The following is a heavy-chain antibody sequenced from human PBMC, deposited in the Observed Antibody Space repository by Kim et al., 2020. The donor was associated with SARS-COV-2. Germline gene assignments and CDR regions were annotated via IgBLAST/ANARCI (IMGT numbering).Heavy chain of an antibody. CDR1: GFTVSSNY. J-gene: IGHJ3*02. Sequence: GGSLRLSCAASGFTVSSNYMSWVRQAPGKGLEWVSVIYAGGSTFYADSVKGRFSISRDNSKNTLYLQMNSLRAEDTAVYYCARDRGLDAFDIWGQGTLVTVSS. V-gene: IGHV3-53*01. CDR3: ARDRGLDAFDI. D-gene: IGHD3-10*01. CDR2: IYAGGST.